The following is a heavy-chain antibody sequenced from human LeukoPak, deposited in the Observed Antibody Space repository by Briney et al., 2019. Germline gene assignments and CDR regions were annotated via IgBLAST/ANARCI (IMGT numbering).Heavy chain of an antibody. CDR1: GGSISSYY. CDR3: ARRGYYDSSGYYPYYFDY. CDR2: IYYSGST. Sequence: SETLSLTCTVSGGSISSYYWSWIRQPPGKGLEWIGYIYYSGSTNYNPSLKSRVTISVDPSKNQFSLKLSSVTAADTAVYYCARRGYYDSSGYYPYYFDYWGQGTLVTVSS. V-gene: IGHV4-59*01. J-gene: IGHJ4*02. D-gene: IGHD3-22*01.